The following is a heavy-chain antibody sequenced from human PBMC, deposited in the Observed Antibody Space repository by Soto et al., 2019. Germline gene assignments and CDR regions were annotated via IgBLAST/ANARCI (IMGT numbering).Heavy chain of an antibody. CDR1: GYTFSANY. Sequence: ASVKVSCKASGYTFSANYIHWVRQAPGQGLEWLGWINPHSGATNYAQKFLGRVTMSADTSASTAYMDLARLKSDDTAFYYCVRAHALGFSNWFDPWGRGTLVTVSS. CDR3: VRAHALGFSNWFDP. V-gene: IGHV1-2*02. CDR2: INPHSGAT. D-gene: IGHD3-10*01. J-gene: IGHJ5*02.